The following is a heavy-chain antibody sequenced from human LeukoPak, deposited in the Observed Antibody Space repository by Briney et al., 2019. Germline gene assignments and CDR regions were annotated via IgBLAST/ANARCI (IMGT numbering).Heavy chain of an antibody. D-gene: IGHD1-1*01. CDR3: ARGQGRDWNDERWFDP. Sequence: PSETLSLTCAVSGGSISSGGYSWSWIQQPPGKGLEWIGYIYHSGSTYYNPSLKSRVTISVDRSKNQFSLKLSSVTAADTAVYYCARGQGRDWNDERWFDPWGQGTLVTVSS. CDR2: IYHSGST. CDR1: GGSISSGGYS. J-gene: IGHJ5*02. V-gene: IGHV4-30-2*01.